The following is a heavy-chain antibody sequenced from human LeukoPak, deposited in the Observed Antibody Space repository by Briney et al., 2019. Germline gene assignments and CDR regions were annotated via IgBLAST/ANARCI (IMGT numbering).Heavy chain of an antibody. V-gene: IGHV4-34*01. CDR1: GGSFSGYY. J-gene: IGHJ6*04. CDR3: ARVRRPTDV. CDR2: INHSGST. Sequence: PPETLSLTCAVYGGSFSGYYWSWIRQPPGKGLEWIGEINHSGSTNYNPSLKSRVTISVDTSKNQFSLKLSSVTAADTAVYYCARVRRPTDVWGKGTTVTVSS. D-gene: IGHD6-25*01.